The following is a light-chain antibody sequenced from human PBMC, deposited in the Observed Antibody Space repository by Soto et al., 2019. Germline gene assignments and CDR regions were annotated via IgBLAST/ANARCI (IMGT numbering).Light chain of an antibody. Sequence: VMAESPEILSVSPGGRATLPSRASQSVSNNLTWSQQKPGQPPRLLIYGASTRATGVPGRFSGSGSGTEFTLTISSLQSEDFAVYYCQQYNDWWTFGQGTKVDI. V-gene: IGKV3-15*01. CDR3: QQYNDWWT. CDR1: QSVSNN. CDR2: GAS. J-gene: IGKJ1*01.